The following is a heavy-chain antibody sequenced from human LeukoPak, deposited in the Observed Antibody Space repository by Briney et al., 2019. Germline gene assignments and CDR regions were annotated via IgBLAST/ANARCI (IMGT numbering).Heavy chain of an antibody. V-gene: IGHV3-23*01. CDR1: GFTFSSYW. CDR3: AKTNVRWEPPYAADY. D-gene: IGHD1-26*01. J-gene: IGHJ4*02. Sequence: AGGSLRLSCAASGFTFSSYWMSWVRQAPGKGLEWVSAISGSGGSTYYADSVKGRFTISRDNSKNTLYLQMNSLRAEDTAVYYCAKTNVRWEPPYAADYWGQGTLVTVSS. CDR2: ISGSGGST.